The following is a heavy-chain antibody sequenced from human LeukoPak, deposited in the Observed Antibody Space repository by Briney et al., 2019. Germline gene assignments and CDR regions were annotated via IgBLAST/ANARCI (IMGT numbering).Heavy chain of an antibody. CDR1: GGSISSGDYY. J-gene: IGHJ5*02. D-gene: IGHD3-10*01. CDR2: IYYSGST. CDR3: ARAEDYYGSGLRFDP. Sequence: SETLSLTCTVSGGSISSGDYYWSWIRQPPGKGLEWIGYIYYSGSTYYNPSLKSRVTISVDTSKNQFSLKLSSVTAADTAVYYCARAEDYYGSGLRFDPWGQGTLVTVSS. V-gene: IGHV4-30-4*01.